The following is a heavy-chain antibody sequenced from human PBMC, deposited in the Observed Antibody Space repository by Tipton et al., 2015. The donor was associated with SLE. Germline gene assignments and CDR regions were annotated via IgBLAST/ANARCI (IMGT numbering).Heavy chain of an antibody. CDR3: ARHGGGSDFWRGYYSY. V-gene: IGHV3-7*01. J-gene: IGHJ4*02. Sequence: SLRLSCTASGFTFSSYWVSWVRQAPGKGLEWVANIKEDGSEQYYVDSVKGRFTISRNNAENSLYLQINSLRVEDTALYYCARHGGGSDFWRGYYSYWGQGTLVTFSS. CDR2: IKEDGSEQ. CDR1: GFTFSSYW. D-gene: IGHD3-3*01.